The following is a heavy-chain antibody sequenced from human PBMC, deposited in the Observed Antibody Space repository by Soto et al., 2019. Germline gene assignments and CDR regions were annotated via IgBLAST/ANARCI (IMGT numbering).Heavy chain of an antibody. V-gene: IGHV3-23*01. CDR3: AKAKNDYNWDNRPPFDY. CDR2: ISANDVGT. Sequence: GGSLRLSCEASGFTLRNYAMTWVRQAPGKGLEWVSLISANDVGTYYAESVKTRFTISTDQSRNTVYLQMDSLRADDTAIYYCAKAKNDYNWDNRPPFDYWGQGTLVT. J-gene: IGHJ4*02. D-gene: IGHD1-20*01. CDR1: GFTLRNYA.